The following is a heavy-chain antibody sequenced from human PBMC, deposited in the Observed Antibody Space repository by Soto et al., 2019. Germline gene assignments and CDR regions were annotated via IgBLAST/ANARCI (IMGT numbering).Heavy chain of an antibody. Sequence: LSLTCTVSGGSISSGGYYWSWIRQHPGKGLEWIGYIYYSGSTYYNPSLKSRVTISVDTSKNQFSLKLSSVTAADTAVYYCARGLRYDFWSGYYLGWFDPWGQGTLVTVSS. CDR1: GGSISSGGYY. CDR3: ARGLRYDFWSGYYLGWFDP. CDR2: IYYSGST. J-gene: IGHJ5*02. V-gene: IGHV4-31*03. D-gene: IGHD3-3*01.